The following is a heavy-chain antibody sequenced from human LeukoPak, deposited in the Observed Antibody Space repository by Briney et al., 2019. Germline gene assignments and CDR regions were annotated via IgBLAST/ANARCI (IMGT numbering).Heavy chain of an antibody. CDR1: GGTFSSYA. Sequence: SVKVSCKASGGTFSSYAISWVRQAPGQGLEWMGGIIPIFGTANYAQKFQGRVTITTDESTSTAYMELSSLRPEDTAVYYCARGRSGSYGDFYYYYYMDVWGKGTTVTVSS. V-gene: IGHV1-69*05. CDR2: IIPIFGTA. CDR3: ARGRSGSYGDFYYYYYMDV. D-gene: IGHD1-26*01. J-gene: IGHJ6*03.